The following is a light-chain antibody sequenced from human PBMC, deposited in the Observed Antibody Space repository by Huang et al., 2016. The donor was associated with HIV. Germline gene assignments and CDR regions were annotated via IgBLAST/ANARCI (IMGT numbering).Light chain of an antibody. CDR2: WAS. CDR3: QQYHSDLWT. V-gene: IGKV4-1*01. J-gene: IGKJ1*01. Sequence: DIVMTQSPDFLAVPLGERATINCKSSQSVSYYSDSESYVAWFHQKPGQSPKLLIYWASTRESGVPDRFSGSGSGTDFTLTISSLQAEDVGVYYCQQYHSDLWTFGQGTRVEIK. CDR1: QSVSYYSDSESY.